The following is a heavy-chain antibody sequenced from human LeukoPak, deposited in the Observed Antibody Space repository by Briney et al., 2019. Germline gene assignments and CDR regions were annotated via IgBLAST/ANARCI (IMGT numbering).Heavy chain of an antibody. CDR1: GFTFSNYA. CDR3: ARDGYSSSWYRSGNWFDP. CDR2: TSGSGGST. V-gene: IGHV3-23*01. D-gene: IGHD6-13*01. J-gene: IGHJ5*02. Sequence: PGGSLRLSCAASGFTFSNYAMSWVRQAPGKGLEWVSTTSGSGGSTYYADSVKGRFTISRDNAKNSLYLQMNSLRAEDTAVYYCARDGYSSSWYRSGNWFDPWGQGTLVTVSS.